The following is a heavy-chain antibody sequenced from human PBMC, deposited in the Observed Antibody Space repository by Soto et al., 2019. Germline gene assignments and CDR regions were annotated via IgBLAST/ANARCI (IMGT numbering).Heavy chain of an antibody. CDR3: ARLPSSGWFAFDY. J-gene: IGHJ4*02. CDR2: IYYSGST. D-gene: IGHD6-19*01. Sequence: SETLSLTCTVSGGSISSYYWSWIRQPPGKGLEWIGYIYYSGSTNYNPSLKSRVTISVDTSKNQFSLKLSSVTAADTAVYYCARLPSSGWFAFDYWGQGTLVTVSS. CDR1: GGSISSYY. V-gene: IGHV4-59*08.